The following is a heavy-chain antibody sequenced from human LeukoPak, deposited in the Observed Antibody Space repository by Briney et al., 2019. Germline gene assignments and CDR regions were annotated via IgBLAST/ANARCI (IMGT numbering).Heavy chain of an antibody. CDR3: AGERGEEYSSGWYKRNYFDN. J-gene: IGHJ4*02. CDR2: IYYSGST. D-gene: IGHD6-19*01. Sequence: PSETLSLTCTVSGDSISSYYWSWIRQPPGKGLEWIGYIYYSGSTNYNPSLKSRVAISADMSKNQFSLKLTSVTGADTAVYYCAGERGEEYSSGWYKRNYFDNWGQGIRVTVSS. V-gene: IGHV4-59*12. CDR1: GDSISSYY.